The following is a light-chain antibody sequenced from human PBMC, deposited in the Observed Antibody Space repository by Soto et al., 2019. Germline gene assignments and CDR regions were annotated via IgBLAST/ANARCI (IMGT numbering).Light chain of an antibody. V-gene: IGKV3-15*01. CDR3: XXXXXXXRT. Sequence: EIVLTQSPGTLSLSPGERATLSCRASQSVSSTLAWYQQKPGQAPRLLIYGASTRATDIPARFSGSGSGTEFTLTISSLQSEDFAVXXXXXXXXXXRTFXQGTKVDIK. CDR2: GAS. J-gene: IGKJ1*01. CDR1: QSVSST.